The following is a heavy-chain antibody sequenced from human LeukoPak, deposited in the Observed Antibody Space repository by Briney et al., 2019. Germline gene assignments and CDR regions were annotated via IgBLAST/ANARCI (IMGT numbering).Heavy chain of an antibody. V-gene: IGHV3-30*18. J-gene: IGHJ6*02. D-gene: IGHD2-21*01. CDR2: ISYDGSNK. CDR3: AKSYHDYSNYFFGMDV. CDR1: GFTFSSYG. Sequence: AGGSLRLSCAAPGFTFSSYGMHWVRQAPGKGLEGVAVISYDGSNKYYADSVKGRFSISRDNSKTPMNLQMNSLRPDDTAVYYCAKSYHDYSNYFFGMDVWGHGTTVTVSS.